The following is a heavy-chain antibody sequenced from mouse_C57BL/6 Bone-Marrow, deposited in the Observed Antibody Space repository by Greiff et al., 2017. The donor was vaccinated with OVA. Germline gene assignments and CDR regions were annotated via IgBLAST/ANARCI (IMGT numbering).Heavy chain of an antibody. CDR1: GFNIKDDY. J-gene: IGHJ2*01. CDR2: IDPENGDT. V-gene: IGHV14-4*01. D-gene: IGHD1-1*01. Sequence: VQLQQSGAELVRPGASVKLSCTASGFNIKDDYMHWVKQRPEQGLEWIGWIDPENGDTEYASKFQGKATITADTSSNTAYLQRSSLTAEDTAVYYCSTSYYGSTLYYFDDWGQGTTLTVAS. CDR3: STSYYGSTLYYFDD.